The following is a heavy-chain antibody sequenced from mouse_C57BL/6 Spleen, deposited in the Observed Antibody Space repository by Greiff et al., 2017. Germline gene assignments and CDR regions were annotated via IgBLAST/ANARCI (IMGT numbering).Heavy chain of an antibody. CDR2: INPSTGGT. CDR3: ARIDGNSWFAY. V-gene: IGHV1-42*01. Sequence: EVQLQQSGPELVKPGASVKISCKASGYSFTGYYMNWVKQSPEKSLEWIGEINPSTGGTTYNQKFKGKATLTVDKSSSTAYMQMKSLTSEDTAVYYCARIDGNSWFAYWGQGTLVTVSA. CDR1: GYSFTGYY. D-gene: IGHD2-1*01. J-gene: IGHJ3*01.